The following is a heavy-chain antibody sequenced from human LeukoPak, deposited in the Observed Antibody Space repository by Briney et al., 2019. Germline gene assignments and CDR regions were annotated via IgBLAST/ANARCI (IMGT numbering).Heavy chain of an antibody. Sequence: SETLSLTCTVSGYSISSGYYWGWIRQPPGKGLEWIGSIYHSGSTYYNPSLKSRVTISVDTSKNQFSLKLSSVTAADTAVYYCAREVGIEYSSRWYLPDYWGQGTLVTVSS. CDR3: AREVGIEYSSRWYLPDY. J-gene: IGHJ4*02. V-gene: IGHV4-38-2*02. CDR1: GYSISSGYY. CDR2: IYHSGST. D-gene: IGHD6-13*01.